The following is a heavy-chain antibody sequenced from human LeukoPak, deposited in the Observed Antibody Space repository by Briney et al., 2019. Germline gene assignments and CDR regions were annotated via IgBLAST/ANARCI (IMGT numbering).Heavy chain of an antibody. V-gene: IGHV1-2*02. CDR3: ASSLTDTGADGTVNYFDY. CDR1: GYTFTGYY. D-gene: IGHD6-13*01. J-gene: IGHJ4*02. CDR2: INPNSGGT. Sequence: GASVKVSCKASGYTFTGYYLHWVRQAPGQGLEWMGWINPNSGGTNYGQKFQGRVTMTRDTSINTAYMELSRLISDDTAVYYCASSLTDTGADGTVNYFDYWGQGTLVIVSS.